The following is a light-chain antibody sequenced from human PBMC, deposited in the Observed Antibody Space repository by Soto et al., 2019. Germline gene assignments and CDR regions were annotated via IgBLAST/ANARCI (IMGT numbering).Light chain of an antibody. CDR3: QSYDSSLSGHNYV. V-gene: IGLV1-40*01. Sequence: QSVLTQPPSVSGAPGQRVTISCTGSSSNIGAGYDVHWYQQRPGTAPKLLIYGNSNRPSGVPDRFSGSKSGTSASLAITGLQAEDEADYYCQSYDSSLSGHNYVFGTGTKLTVL. CDR1: SSNIGAGYD. CDR2: GNS. J-gene: IGLJ1*01.